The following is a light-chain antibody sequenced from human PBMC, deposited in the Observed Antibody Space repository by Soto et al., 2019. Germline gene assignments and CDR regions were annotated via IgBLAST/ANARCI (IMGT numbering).Light chain of an antibody. J-gene: IGKJ5*01. CDR1: HSVSRTY. CDR3: QQFDDSVT. V-gene: IGKV3-20*01. CDR2: GAS. Sequence: EIVLTQSPGTLSLSPGERATLSCRASHSVSRTYLAWYQQKPGQAPRLLMYGASDRVTGTPGRFSGSGSGTDFTLTISGLEPEDSAVYYCQQFDDSVTFGQGTRLDIK.